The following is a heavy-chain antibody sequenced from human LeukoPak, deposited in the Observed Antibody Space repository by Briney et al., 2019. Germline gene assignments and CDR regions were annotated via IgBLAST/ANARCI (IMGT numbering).Heavy chain of an antibody. CDR1: GGATSSSSHY. CDR3: ARNTTVTDWYFDL. CDR2: IYHSGST. Sequence: ASETLSLTCTVSGGATSSSSHYWGWIRRPPGKGLEWIGSIYHSGSTVYNPSLKSRVAISVDTSRNQFSLKLSSVTASDTAVYYCARNTTVTDWYFDLWGRGTLVTVSS. D-gene: IGHD4-17*01. J-gene: IGHJ2*01. V-gene: IGHV4-39*01.